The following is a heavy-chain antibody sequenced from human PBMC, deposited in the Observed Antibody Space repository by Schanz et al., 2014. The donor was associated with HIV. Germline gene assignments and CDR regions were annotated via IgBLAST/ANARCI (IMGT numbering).Heavy chain of an antibody. J-gene: IGHJ5*01. CDR2: TSYDGTKK. V-gene: IGHV3-30*03. Sequence: QVQLVESGGGVVQPGRSLRLSCVASGFNFNSYGMHWVRQAPGKGLEWVAVTSYDGTKKHYADSVKGRFTNSRDNSKNALTLLIKSLRAEDAAVYYCVMGTTVGNSFDSWGQGTLVTVSS. D-gene: IGHD4-17*01. CDR3: VMGTTVGNSFDS. CDR1: GFNFNSYG.